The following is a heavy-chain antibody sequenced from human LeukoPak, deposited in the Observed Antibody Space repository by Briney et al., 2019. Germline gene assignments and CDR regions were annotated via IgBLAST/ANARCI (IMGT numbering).Heavy chain of an antibody. V-gene: IGHV1-2*06. D-gene: IGHD3-10*01. J-gene: IGHJ5*02. CDR2: INPNSGGT. CDR1: GYTFTGYY. CDR3: ARDRITMIRGEQNWFDP. Sequence: ASVKVSCKASGYTFTGYYMHWVRQAPGQGLEWMGRINPNSGGTNYAQKFQGRVTMTRDTSISTAYMELSRLRSDDTAVYYCARDRITMIRGEQNWFDPWGQGTLVTVSS.